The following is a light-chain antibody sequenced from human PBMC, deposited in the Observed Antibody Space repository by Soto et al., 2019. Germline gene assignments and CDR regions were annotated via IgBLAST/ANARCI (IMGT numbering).Light chain of an antibody. CDR1: QTVLSD. V-gene: IGKV3-15*01. CDR3: QNYRSWPRT. CDR2: GAT. J-gene: IGKJ1*01. Sequence: EILLTQSPAPLSVSPGATATLSCRASQTVLSDLAWYQQKPGQAPRLLVYGATTRATDAPAKCRGSGSGTEFSLTISSLQADDSATYYCQNYRSWPRTFGQGPKVEI.